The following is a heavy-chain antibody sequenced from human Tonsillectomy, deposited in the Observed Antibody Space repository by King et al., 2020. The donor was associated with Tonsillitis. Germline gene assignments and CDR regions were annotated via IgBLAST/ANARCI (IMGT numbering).Heavy chain of an antibody. J-gene: IGHJ4*02. CDR2: INYSGST. V-gene: IGHV4-59*08. CDR1: GGSISSYY. D-gene: IGHD2-2*01. Sequence: VQLQESGPGLVKPSETLSLTCTVSGGSISSYYWTWFRQPPGRGLEWIGYINYSGSTNYNPSLESRVTISIDTSKNQFSLKLSSVTAADTAIYYCARLSCSTTTCYGVPLYYFDSWGLGTLVTVSS. CDR3: ARLSCSTTTCYGVPLYYFDS.